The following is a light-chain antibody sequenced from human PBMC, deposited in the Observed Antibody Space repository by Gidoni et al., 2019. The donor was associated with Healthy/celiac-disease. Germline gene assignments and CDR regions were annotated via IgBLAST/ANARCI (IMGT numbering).Light chain of an antibody. Sequence: DIQMTQSPSSLSASVGERVTITCRASTSISSYLNWYQQKPGKAPKLLIYAASSLQSGVPSRFSGSGSVTDFTLTISSLQPEDFATYYCQQSYSTPPAFGQGTRLEIK. J-gene: IGKJ5*01. CDR3: QQSYSTPPA. CDR1: TSISSY. V-gene: IGKV1-39*01. CDR2: AAS.